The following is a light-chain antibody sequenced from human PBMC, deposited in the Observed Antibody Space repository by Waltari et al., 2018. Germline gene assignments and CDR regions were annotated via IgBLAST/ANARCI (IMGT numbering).Light chain of an antibody. CDR3: CSYAGRGTYV. V-gene: IGLV2-23*02. J-gene: IGLJ1*01. CDR1: TSDVGTYDL. Sequence: QSALTPPASVSGTPGQSITISCTGTTSDVGTYDLVSWYQQHPGKAPKLLICEVIKRPSGVASRVSGSKSGNTASLTISGLQGEDEADYYCCSYAGRGTYVFGSGTKVTVL. CDR2: EVI.